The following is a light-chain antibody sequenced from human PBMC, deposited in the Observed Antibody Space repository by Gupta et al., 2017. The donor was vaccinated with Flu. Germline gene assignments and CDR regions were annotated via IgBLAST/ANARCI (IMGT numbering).Light chain of an antibody. CDR2: DAS. J-gene: IGKJ4*01. V-gene: IGKV3-11*01. Sequence: EIVLTQSPATLPLSPGERATLSCRASQSVSSYLAWYQQKPGQAPRLLIYDASNRDTGIPARFSGSGCGTDFTLTISSREPEDFAVYYCQQHSNWPPLTFGGGTKVEIK. CDR3: QQHSNWPPLT. CDR1: QSVSSY.